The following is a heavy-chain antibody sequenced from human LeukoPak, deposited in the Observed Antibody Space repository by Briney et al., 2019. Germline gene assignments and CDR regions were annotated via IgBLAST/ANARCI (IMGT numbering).Heavy chain of an antibody. V-gene: IGHV3-74*01. D-gene: IGHD3-22*01. CDR3: AKDFRIYYYDSSGYIY. Sequence: GGSLRLSCAASGFAFSTNWMHWVRQAPGKGLVWVSHISTDARTITYADFVKGRFTISRDNAKNTLYLQMNSLRAEDTAVYYCAKDFRIYYYDSSGYIYWGQGTLVTVSS. CDR1: GFAFSTNW. CDR2: ISTDARTI. J-gene: IGHJ4*02.